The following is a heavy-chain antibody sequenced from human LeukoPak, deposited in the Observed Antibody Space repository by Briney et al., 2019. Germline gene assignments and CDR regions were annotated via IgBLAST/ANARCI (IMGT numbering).Heavy chain of an antibody. J-gene: IGHJ4*02. V-gene: IGHV4-61*01. D-gene: IGHD4-17*01. CDR2: IHYSGRT. CDR1: GGSVSSGSCF. CDR3: ARAYYGDYADY. Sequence: PSETLSLTCTVSGGSVSSGSCFWSWIRQPPGKGLEWIGYIHYSGRTNYNPSLESRVTISADTSKNQFSLKLNSVTAAGTAVYYCARAYYGDYADYWGQGTLVTVSS.